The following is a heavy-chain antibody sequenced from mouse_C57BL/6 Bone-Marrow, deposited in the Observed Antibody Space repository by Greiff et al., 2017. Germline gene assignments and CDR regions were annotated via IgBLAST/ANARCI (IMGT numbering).Heavy chain of an antibody. CDR2: IDPSDSYT. CDR1: GYTFTSYW. J-gene: IGHJ4*01. V-gene: IGHV1-69*01. Sequence: VQLQQPGAELVMPGASVKLSCKASGYTFTSYWMHWVKQRPGQGLEWIGEIDPSDSYTNYNQKFKGKSTLTVDKSSSTAYMQLSSLTSEDSAVYYCARTGVYYYGSIYAMDYWGQGTSVTVSS. CDR3: ARTGVYYYGSIYAMDY. D-gene: IGHD1-1*01.